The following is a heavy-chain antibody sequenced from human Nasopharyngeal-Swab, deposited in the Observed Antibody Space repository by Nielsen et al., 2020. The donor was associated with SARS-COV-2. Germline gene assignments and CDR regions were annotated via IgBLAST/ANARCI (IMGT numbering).Heavy chain of an antibody. CDR1: GYTFTSHY. Sequence: ASVKVSCKASGYTFTSHYMHWVRQAPGQGLEWMGIINPSAGSTGYAQKFQGRVTMTRDTSTSTVHMELRSLRSEDTAVYYCARDVGKPDMCCPRRDYGMDVWGQGTTVTVSS. D-gene: IGHD1-26*01. CDR3: ARDVGKPDMCCPRRDYGMDV. CDR2: INPSAGST. J-gene: IGHJ6*02. V-gene: IGHV1-46*01.